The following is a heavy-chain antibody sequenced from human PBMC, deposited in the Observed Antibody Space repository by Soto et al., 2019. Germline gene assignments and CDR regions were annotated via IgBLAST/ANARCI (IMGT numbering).Heavy chain of an antibody. V-gene: IGHV3-11*01. D-gene: IGHD2-2*01. CDR2: ISSSGSTI. CDR3: ARPAEENCSSTSCYEVVNYYYMDV. Sequence: GGSLRLSCAASGFTFSDYYMSWIRQAPGKGLEWVSYISSSGSTIYYADSVKGRFTISRDNAKNSLYLQMNSLRAEDTAVYYCARPAEENCSSTSCYEVVNYYYMDVWGKGTTVTVSS. CDR1: GFTFSDYY. J-gene: IGHJ6*03.